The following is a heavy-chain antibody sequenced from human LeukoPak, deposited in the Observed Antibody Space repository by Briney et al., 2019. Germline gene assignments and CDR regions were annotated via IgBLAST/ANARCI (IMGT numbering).Heavy chain of an antibody. D-gene: IGHD5-18*01. V-gene: IGHV3-7*01. CDR1: GLTFRRDW. CDR3: ATLDTAMATNFGY. CDR2: IKQDGSDK. J-gene: IGHJ4*02. Sequence: GGSLRLSCAASGLTFRRDWMSWVRQAPGKGLEWVAMIKQDGSDKYYVDSVKGRFTISSDSTKNSLYLQMNSLRAEDTAVYYCATLDTAMATNFGYWGQGTLVTVSS.